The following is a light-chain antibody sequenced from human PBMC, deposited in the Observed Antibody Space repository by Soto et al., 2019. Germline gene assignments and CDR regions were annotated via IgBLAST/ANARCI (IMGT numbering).Light chain of an antibody. CDR3: QQYDTSPRT. Sequence: EIVLTQSPGTLSLSPGERATLSCRASQSVNTIYFAWYQQKPGQAPRLLIYSTSNRATGIPDRFSGSGSGTDFTLTISILEPADFGVYYCQQYDTSPRTFGQGTKVEIK. V-gene: IGKV3-20*01. J-gene: IGKJ1*01. CDR2: STS. CDR1: QSVNTIY.